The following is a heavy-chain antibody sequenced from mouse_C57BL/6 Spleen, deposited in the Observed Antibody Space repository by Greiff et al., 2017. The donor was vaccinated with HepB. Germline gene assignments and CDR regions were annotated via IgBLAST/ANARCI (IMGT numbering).Heavy chain of an antibody. D-gene: IGHD2-4*01. J-gene: IGHJ2*01. CDR2: IYPGDGDT. Sequence: QVQLQQSGAELVKPGASVKISCKASGYAFSSYWMNWVKQRPGKGLEWIGQIYPGDGDTNYNGKFKGKATLTADKSSSTAYMQRSSLTSEDSAVYFCAGRGYDYPFDYWGQGTTLTVSS. CDR1: GYAFSSYW. CDR3: AGRGYDYPFDY. V-gene: IGHV1-80*01.